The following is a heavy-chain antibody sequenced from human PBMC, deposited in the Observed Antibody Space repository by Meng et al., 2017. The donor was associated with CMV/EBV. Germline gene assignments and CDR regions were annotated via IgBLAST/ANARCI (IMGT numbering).Heavy chain of an antibody. CDR3: AGDFFSGYYDY. CDR1: GGIFISYD. J-gene: IGHJ4*02. CDR2: IITSFGTA. Sequence: FCNASGGIFISYDIICVRQAAGEELVWMGCIITSFGTANCSPKFEGSVTITTDESTSTSYMVLRSLRSEDTAVYYCAGDFFSGYYDYWGQGTLVTVSS. V-gene: IGHV1-69*05. D-gene: IGHD3-3*01.